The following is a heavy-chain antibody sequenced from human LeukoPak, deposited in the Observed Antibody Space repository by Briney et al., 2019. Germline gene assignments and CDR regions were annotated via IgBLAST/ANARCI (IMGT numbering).Heavy chain of an antibody. Sequence: PGRSLRLSCAASGFTFSSYGMHWVRQAPGKGLEWVANIKQDGSEKYYVESVKGRFTISRDNAKNSLYLQMNSLRAEDTAVYYCARDSHASSWFQDYWGQGTLVTVSS. V-gene: IGHV3-7*03. CDR3: ARDSHASSWFQDY. CDR1: GFTFSSYG. CDR2: IKQDGSEK. J-gene: IGHJ4*02. D-gene: IGHD6-13*01.